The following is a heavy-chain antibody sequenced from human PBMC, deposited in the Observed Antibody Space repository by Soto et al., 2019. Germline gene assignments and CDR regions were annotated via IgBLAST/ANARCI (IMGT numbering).Heavy chain of an antibody. V-gene: IGHV4-59*01. CDR1: GGSISSYY. CDR2: IYYSGST. J-gene: IGHJ4*02. D-gene: IGHD6-13*01. Sequence: QVQLQESGPGLVKPSETLSLTCTVSGGSISSYYWSWIRQPPGKGLEWIGYIYYSGSTNYNPSLKSRVTISVDTSKNQFSLKLSSVTAADTAVYYCARDISSSWYGFDYWGQGTLVTVSS. CDR3: ARDISSSWYGFDY.